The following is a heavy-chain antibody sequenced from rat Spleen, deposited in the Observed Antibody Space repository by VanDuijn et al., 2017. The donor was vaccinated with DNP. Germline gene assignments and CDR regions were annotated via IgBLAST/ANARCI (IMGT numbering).Heavy chain of an antibody. CDR1: GFSLTNNT. CDR3: TRHDYYFDY. J-gene: IGHJ2*01. Sequence: QVQLKESGPGLVQPSQTLSLTCTVSGFSLTNNTAHWVRQPPGNSLVWMGSIWAGGGTNYNSAVQSRLSISRDTSKSQVFLEMHSLQPEDTGTYYCTRHDYYFDYWGQGVMVTVSS. V-gene: IGHV2-72*01. D-gene: IGHD1-7*01. CDR2: IWAGGGT.